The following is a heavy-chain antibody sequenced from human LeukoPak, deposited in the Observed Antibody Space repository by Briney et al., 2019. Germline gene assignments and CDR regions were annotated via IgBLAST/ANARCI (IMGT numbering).Heavy chain of an antibody. CDR1: GFTFSSYA. Sequence: GGSLRLSCAASGFTFSSYAMSWVRQPPGKGLEWVSPINGDGGTTNYADSVKGRFTFSRDNAKNTLYLQMNSLRAEDTAVYYCAKDCDFWSGPSSYWGQGTLVTVSS. J-gene: IGHJ4*02. CDR2: INGDGGTT. D-gene: IGHD3-3*01. V-gene: IGHV3-23*01. CDR3: AKDCDFWSGPSSY.